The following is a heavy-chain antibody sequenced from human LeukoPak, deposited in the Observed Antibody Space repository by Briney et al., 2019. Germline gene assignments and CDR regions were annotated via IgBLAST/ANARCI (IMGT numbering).Heavy chain of an antibody. CDR2: MNPNSGNT. V-gene: IGHV1-8*02. CDR3: ARGPRRRDHWYFDL. J-gene: IGHJ2*01. Sequence: ASVKVSCKASGGTFSSYDINWVRQATGQGLEWMGWMNPNSGNTGYAQKFQGRVTMTRNTSISTAYMELSSLRSEDTAVYYCARGPRRRDHWYFDLWGRGTLVTVSS. CDR1: GGTFSSYD.